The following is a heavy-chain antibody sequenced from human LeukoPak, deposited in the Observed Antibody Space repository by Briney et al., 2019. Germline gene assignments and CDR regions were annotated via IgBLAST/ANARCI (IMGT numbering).Heavy chain of an antibody. J-gene: IGHJ2*01. CDR3: ARVARVATSRGWYFDL. Sequence: SETLSLTCTVSGGSISSSSYCWGWIRQPPGKGLEWIGSIYYSGSTYYNPSLKSRVTISVDTSKNQFSLKLSSVTAADTAVYYCARVARVATSRGWYFDLWGRGTLVTVSS. V-gene: IGHV4-39*07. D-gene: IGHD2-15*01. CDR2: IYYSGST. CDR1: GGSISSSSYC.